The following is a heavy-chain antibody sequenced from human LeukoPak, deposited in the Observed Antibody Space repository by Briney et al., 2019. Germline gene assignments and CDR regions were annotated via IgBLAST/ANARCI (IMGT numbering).Heavy chain of an antibody. CDR1: GFTFSSYG. CDR3: AKDLKRYCSGGSCYSFDY. D-gene: IGHD2-15*01. J-gene: IGHJ4*02. Sequence: GRSLRLSCAASGFTFSSYGMHWVRQAPGKGLEWVVVISYDGSNKYYADSVKGRFTISRDNSKSTLYLQMNSLRAEDTAVYYCAKDLKRYCSGGSCYSFDYWGQGTLVTVSS. V-gene: IGHV3-30*18. CDR2: ISYDGSNK.